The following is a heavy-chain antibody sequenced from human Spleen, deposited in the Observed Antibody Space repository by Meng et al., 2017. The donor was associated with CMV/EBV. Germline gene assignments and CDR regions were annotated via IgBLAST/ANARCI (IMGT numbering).Heavy chain of an antibody. V-gene: IGHV4-59*12. D-gene: IGHD3-3*01. Sequence: GSLRLSCTVSGGSISSYYWSWIRQPPGKGLEWIGYIYYSGSTNYNPSLKSRVIISVDTSKNQFSLNLRSVTAADTAVYYCTRGPSRIAVFGVVIHYGLDVWGQGTTVTVSS. CDR1: GGSISSYY. CDR3: TRGPSRIAVFGVVIHYGLDV. CDR2: IYYSGST. J-gene: IGHJ6*02.